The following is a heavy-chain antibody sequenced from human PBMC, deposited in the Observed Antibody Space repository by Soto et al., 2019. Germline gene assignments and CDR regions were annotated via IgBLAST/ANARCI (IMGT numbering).Heavy chain of an antibody. CDR2: INHSGST. J-gene: IGHJ6*02. Sequence: SETLSLTCAVYGGSFSGYYWSWIRQPPGKGLEWIGEINHSGSTNYNLSLKSRVTISVDTSKNQFSLKLSSVTAADTAVYYCARGAIVVVITHYYYYGMDVWGQGTTVTVSS. V-gene: IGHV4-34*01. CDR1: GGSFSGYY. D-gene: IGHD3-22*01. CDR3: ARGAIVVVITHYYYYGMDV.